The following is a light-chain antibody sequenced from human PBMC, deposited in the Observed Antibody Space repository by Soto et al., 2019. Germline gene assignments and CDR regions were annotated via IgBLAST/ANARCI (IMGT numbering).Light chain of an antibody. CDR1: QSISTW. CDR2: AAS. CDR3: QQGDSFPIT. Sequence: DIQMTQSPSSVSASVGDRVTIICRASQSISTWLGWYLQKPGTVPKLLIYAASSLQSGVPSRFSGSGAGTEFTLTITSLQPEDFGTYYCQQGDSFPITFGQGTRLEIK. V-gene: IGKV1-12*01. J-gene: IGKJ5*01.